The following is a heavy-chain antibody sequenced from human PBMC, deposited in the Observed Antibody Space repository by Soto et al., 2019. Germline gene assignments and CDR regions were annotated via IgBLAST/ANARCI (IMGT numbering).Heavy chain of an antibody. D-gene: IGHD1-20*01. CDR3: ATSQKGYNWNYFDH. CDR1: GASISGSYYY. J-gene: IGHJ4*02. CDR2: VFYTGFT. V-gene: IGHV4-39*01. Sequence: SETLSLTCAVSGASISGSYYYWAWLRQSPGKGPEWIGSVFYTGFTSYNPSLESRVSVSEDTSKSQFSLKLRAVTAADTAVYYCATSQKGYNWNYFDHWGQGALVTVSS.